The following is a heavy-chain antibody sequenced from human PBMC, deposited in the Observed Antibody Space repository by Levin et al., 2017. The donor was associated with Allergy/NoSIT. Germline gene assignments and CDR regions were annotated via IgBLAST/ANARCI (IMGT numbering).Heavy chain of an antibody. CDR3: ARGLGIAAAGTRPRAEYFQH. CDR2: INHSGST. Sequence: SETLSLTCAVYGGSFSGYYWSWIRQPPGKGLEWIGEINHSGSTNYNPSLKSRVTISVDTSKNQFSLKLSSVTAADTAVYYCARGLGIAAAGTRPRAEYFQHWGQGTLVTVSS. CDR1: GGSFSGYY. J-gene: IGHJ1*01. V-gene: IGHV4-34*01. D-gene: IGHD6-13*01.